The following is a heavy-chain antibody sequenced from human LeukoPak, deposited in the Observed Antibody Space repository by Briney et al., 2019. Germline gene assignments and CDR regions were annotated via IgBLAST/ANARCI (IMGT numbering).Heavy chain of an antibody. D-gene: IGHD4-17*01. CDR3: ARGSYGDYEY. V-gene: IGHV3-21*01. Sequence: GGSLRLSCAASGFTFSSYAMNWVRQAPGKGLEWVSSIDRSSTYIHHADSVKGRLTISRDNAKNSLYLQMNSLRVEDTAVYYCARGSYGDYEYWGQGTLVTVSS. CDR2: IDRSSTYI. CDR1: GFTFSSYA. J-gene: IGHJ4*02.